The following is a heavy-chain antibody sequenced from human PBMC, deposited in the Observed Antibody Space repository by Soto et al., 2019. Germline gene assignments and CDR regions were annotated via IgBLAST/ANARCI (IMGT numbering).Heavy chain of an antibody. J-gene: IGHJ4*01. D-gene: IGHD1-1*01. V-gene: IGHV4-4*02. CDR1: GGSISSGNW. CDR2: IYHSGST. CDR3: ASLGTTVSAFDY. Sequence: QVQLQESGPGLVSPSGTLSLTCAVSGGSISSGNWWNWVRQPPGKGLEWIGEIYHSGSTNYNTSLKSRVTISVDKSKNHFSLTLSSVTAADTAVYFCASLGTTVSAFDYWGHGTLVTVSS.